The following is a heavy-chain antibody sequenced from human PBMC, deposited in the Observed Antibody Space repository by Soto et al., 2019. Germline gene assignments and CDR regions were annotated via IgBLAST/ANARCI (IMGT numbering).Heavy chain of an antibody. CDR2: ISYDGSNK. J-gene: IGHJ6*02. CDR1: GFTFSSYG. Sequence: QVQLVESGGGVVQPGRSLRLSCAASGFTFSSYGMHWVRQAPGKGLEWVAVISYDGSNKYYADSVKGRFTISRDNSKNTLYLQMNSLRAEDTAVYYCAKEAVRVRGYYYYYGMDVWGQGTTVTVSS. D-gene: IGHD3-10*01. CDR3: AKEAVRVRGYYYYYGMDV. V-gene: IGHV3-30*18.